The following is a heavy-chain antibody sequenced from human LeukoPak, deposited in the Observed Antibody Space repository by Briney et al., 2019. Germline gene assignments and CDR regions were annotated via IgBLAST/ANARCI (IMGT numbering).Heavy chain of an antibody. J-gene: IGHJ4*02. CDR3: ARAFGNRIFDY. D-gene: IGHD2/OR15-2a*01. CDR1: GFTFSSYA. V-gene: IGHV3-30-3*01. CDR2: ISYDGSNK. Sequence: GGSLRLSCAASGFTFSSYAMHWVRQAPGKGLEWVAVISYDGSNKYYADSVKGRFTISRDNSKNTLYLQMNSLRAEDTAVYYYARAFGNRIFDYWGQGTLVTVSS.